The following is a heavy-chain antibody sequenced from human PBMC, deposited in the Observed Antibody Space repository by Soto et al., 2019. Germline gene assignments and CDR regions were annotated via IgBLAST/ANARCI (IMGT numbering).Heavy chain of an antibody. Sequence: QVQLQESGPGLVKPSQTLSLTCTVSGGSISSGNYFWSWVRQPPGKGLEWIGYIYNSESTYYNSSLKSRVTRAGDTYKNQFSLKLTAVTAADTAVYYCDRQRGQGWFDPWGQGTLVTVSS. D-gene: IGHD2-15*01. CDR1: GGSISSGNYF. CDR2: IYNSEST. CDR3: DRQRGQGWFDP. V-gene: IGHV4-30-4*01. J-gene: IGHJ5*02.